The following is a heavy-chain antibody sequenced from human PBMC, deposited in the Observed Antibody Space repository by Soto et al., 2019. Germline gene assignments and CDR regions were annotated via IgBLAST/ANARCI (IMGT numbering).Heavy chain of an antibody. D-gene: IGHD2-21*02. Sequence: QVQLQESGPGLVKPSETLSLTCTVSGGSISSYYWSWIRQPPGKGLGRIGYIYYSGNTNYNPSLKSRVTISLDTSNNQFPLKLGSVTAAYTAVYYCARHYTYGGDSPYYFDYWGPGTLVTVSS. J-gene: IGHJ4*02. CDR3: ARHYTYGGDSPYYFDY. V-gene: IGHV4-59*01. CDR1: GGSISSYY. CDR2: IYYSGNT.